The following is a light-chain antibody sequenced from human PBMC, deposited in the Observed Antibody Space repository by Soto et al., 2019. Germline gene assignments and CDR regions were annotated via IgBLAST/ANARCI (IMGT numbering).Light chain of an antibody. J-gene: IGKJ5*01. CDR3: QQLHSYPIT. CDR2: AAS. V-gene: IGKV1-9*01. Sequence: DIQLTQSPSFLSASVGDRVTITCRASQAISSYFAWYQQKPGKAPNLLIHAASTLLSGVPSRFSGSRSGTEFTLTISSLQPEDFVTYYCQQLHSYPITFGQGTRLETK. CDR1: QAISSY.